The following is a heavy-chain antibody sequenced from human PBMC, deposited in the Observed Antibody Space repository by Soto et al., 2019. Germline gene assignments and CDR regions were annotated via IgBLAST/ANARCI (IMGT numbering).Heavy chain of an antibody. J-gene: IGHJ6*02. CDR1: GYTFTSYG. CDR2: ISAYNGNT. CDR3: ARELPSAIRHYYYYYYGMDV. D-gene: IGHD2-2*02. V-gene: IGHV1-18*01. Sequence: QVQLVQSGAEVKKPGASVKVSCKASGYTFTSYGISWVRQAPGQGLEWMGWISAYNGNTNYAQKLQGRVTMTTHTPTSTAYMELRSLRSDDTAVYYWARELPSAIRHYYYYYYGMDVWGQGPTVTVSS.